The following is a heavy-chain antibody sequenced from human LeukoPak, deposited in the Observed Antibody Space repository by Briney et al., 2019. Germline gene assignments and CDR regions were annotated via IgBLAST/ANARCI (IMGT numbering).Heavy chain of an antibody. D-gene: IGHD3-9*01. V-gene: IGHV3-21*04. Sequence: GGSLRLSCAASGFTFSSYSMNWVRQAPGKGLEWVSSISSSSNYIYYADSVKGRFTISRDDAKNSLYLQMNSLRAEDTAVYYCAKEMILDWSKLIYYYGMDVWGKGTTVTVSS. J-gene: IGHJ6*04. CDR2: ISSSSNYI. CDR3: AKEMILDWSKLIYYYGMDV. CDR1: GFTFSSYS.